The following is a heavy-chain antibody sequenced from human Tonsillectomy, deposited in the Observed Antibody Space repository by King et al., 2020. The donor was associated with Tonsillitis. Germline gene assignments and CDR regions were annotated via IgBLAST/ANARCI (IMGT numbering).Heavy chain of an antibody. CDR3: AKLSGYFDSSGYRDY. V-gene: IGHV3-23*04. J-gene: IGHJ4*02. CDR2: FTARSGSR. D-gene: IGHD3-22*01. Sequence: VQLVESGGGLVQPGGSLRLSCAASGFTFSSYAMSWVRQGPGKGLEWVSTFTARSGSRYYTDSVKGRFTISRDNSKNTLYLQMKSLRAEDTAVYYCAKLSGYFDSSGYRDYWGQGILVTVSS. CDR1: GFTFSSYA.